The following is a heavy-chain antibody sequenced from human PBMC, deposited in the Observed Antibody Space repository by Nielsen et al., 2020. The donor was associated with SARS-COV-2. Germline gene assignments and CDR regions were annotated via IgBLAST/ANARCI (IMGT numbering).Heavy chain of an antibody. CDR3: VEGDYDFWSGHLDV. D-gene: IGHD3-3*01. Sequence: GESLKISCAASGFTFSSYGMHWVRQAPGKGLEWVAVISYDGSNKYYADSVKGRFTISRDNSKNTLYLQMNSLRAEDTAVYYCVEGDYDFWSGHLDVWGKGTTVTVSS. J-gene: IGHJ6*04. CDR1: GFTFSSYG. CDR2: ISYDGSNK. V-gene: IGHV3-30*18.